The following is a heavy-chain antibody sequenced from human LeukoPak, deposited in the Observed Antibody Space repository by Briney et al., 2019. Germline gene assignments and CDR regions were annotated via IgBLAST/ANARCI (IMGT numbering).Heavy chain of an antibody. CDR3: ARGSAGLLWFGELLSPNFDY. D-gene: IGHD3-10*01. CDR1: GYTFTSYD. J-gene: IGHJ4*02. Sequence: ASVKVSCKASGYTFTSYDINWVRQATGQGLEWMGWMNPNSGNTGYAQKFQGRVTMTRNTSISTAYMELSSLRSEDTAVYYCARGSAGLLWFGELLSPNFDYWGQGTLVTVSS. CDR2: MNPNSGNT. V-gene: IGHV1-8*01.